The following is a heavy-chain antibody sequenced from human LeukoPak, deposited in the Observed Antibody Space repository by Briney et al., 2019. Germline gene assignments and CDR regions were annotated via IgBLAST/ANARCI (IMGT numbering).Heavy chain of an antibody. V-gene: IGHV1-69*04. CDR1: GGTFSSYA. D-gene: IGHD3-22*01. J-gene: IGHJ4*02. Sequence: ASVKVSCKASGGTFSSYAISWVRQAPGQGLEWMGRTIPILGIANYAQKFQGRVTITADKSTSTAYMELSSLRSEDTAVYYCAREVVNDYYDSSGYINYWGQGTLVTVSS. CDR3: AREVVNDYYDSSGYINY. CDR2: TIPILGIA.